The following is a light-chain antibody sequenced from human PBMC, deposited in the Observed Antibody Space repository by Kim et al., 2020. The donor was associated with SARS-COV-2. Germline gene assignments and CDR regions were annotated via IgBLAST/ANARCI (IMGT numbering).Light chain of an antibody. V-gene: IGLV1-44*01. CDR1: TSNIGDNT. CDR3: AAWDDSLSSWV. CDR2: TNS. J-gene: IGLJ3*02. Sequence: GQRVTISCSGTTSNIGDNTVIWFQPVPGTAPKLLMYTNSQRPSGVPDRFSGSKSGTSASLAISGLQSEDEADYYCAAWDDSLSSWVFGGGTKVTVL.